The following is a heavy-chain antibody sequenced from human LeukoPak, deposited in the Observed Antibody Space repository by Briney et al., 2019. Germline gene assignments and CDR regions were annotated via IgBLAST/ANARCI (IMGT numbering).Heavy chain of an antibody. J-gene: IGHJ4*02. CDR2: ISYDGSNK. V-gene: IGHV3-30*04. D-gene: IGHD3-22*01. CDR3: ARDSETPDYYDSSGYFNY. Sequence: GGSLRLSCAASGFTFSSYAMHWVRQAPGKGLEWVAVISYDGSNKYYADSVKGRFTISRDNSKNTLYLQMNSLRAEDTAVYYCARDSETPDYYDSSGYFNYWGQGTLVTVSS. CDR1: GFTFSSYA.